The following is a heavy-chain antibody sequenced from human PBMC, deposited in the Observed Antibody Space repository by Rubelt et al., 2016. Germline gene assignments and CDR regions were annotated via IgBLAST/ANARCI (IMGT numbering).Heavy chain of an antibody. D-gene: IGHD2-2*02. CDR1: RSYA. CDR3: ASGVVPAAIRLPEY. J-gene: IGHJ4*02. CDR2: ISYDGSNK. V-gene: IGHV3-30*04. Sequence: RSYAMHWVRQAPGKGLEWVAVISYDGSNKYYADSVKGRFTISRDNAKNSLYLQMNSLRDEDTAVYYCASGVVPAAIRLPEYWGQGTLVTVSS.